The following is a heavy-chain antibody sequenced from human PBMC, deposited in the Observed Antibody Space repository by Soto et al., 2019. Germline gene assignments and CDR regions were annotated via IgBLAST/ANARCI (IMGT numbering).Heavy chain of an antibody. J-gene: IGHJ2*01. CDR1: GFTFSSYS. V-gene: IGHV3-48*01. Sequence: EVQLVESGGGLVQPGGSLRLSCAASGFTFSSYSMNWVRQAPGKGLEWVSDISSSSSTIYYADSVKGRFTISRDNAKKSLYLQMNSLRAEDTAVYYCATIAVAGHYWYIDLWGRGTLVTVSS. CDR3: ATIAVAGHYWYIDL. D-gene: IGHD6-19*01. CDR2: ISSSSSTI.